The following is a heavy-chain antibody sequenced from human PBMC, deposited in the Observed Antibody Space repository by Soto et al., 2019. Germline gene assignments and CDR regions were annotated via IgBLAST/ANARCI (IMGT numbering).Heavy chain of an antibody. CDR3: ARDPVITMVRGVTPYFDY. CDR2: ISSSSSYI. J-gene: IGHJ4*02. Sequence: EVQLVESGGGLVKPGGSLRLSCAASGFTFSSYSMNWVRQAPGKGLEWVSSISSSSSYIYYADSVKGQFTISRDNAKNSLYLQMNSLRAEDTAVYYCARDPVITMVRGVTPYFDYWGQGTLVTVSS. V-gene: IGHV3-21*01. CDR1: GFTFSSYS. D-gene: IGHD3-10*01.